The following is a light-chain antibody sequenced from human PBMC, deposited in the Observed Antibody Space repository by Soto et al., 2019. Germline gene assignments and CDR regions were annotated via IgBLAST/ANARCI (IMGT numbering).Light chain of an antibody. CDR1: SSDVGGYKY. Sequence: QSVLTQPASVSGSPGQSIIISCTGTSSDVGGYKYVSWYQQHPGKAPKLIIYEVSNRPSGVSNRFSGSKSGNTASLTISGLQAEDEADYHCSSYTSSSTVVFGGGTKLTVL. CDR2: EVS. V-gene: IGLV2-14*01. J-gene: IGLJ2*01. CDR3: SSYTSSSTVV.